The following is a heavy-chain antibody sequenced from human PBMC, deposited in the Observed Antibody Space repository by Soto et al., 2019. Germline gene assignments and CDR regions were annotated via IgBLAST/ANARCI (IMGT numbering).Heavy chain of an antibody. CDR3: ARAQSYCSGGSCYSDEDYYYGREV. V-gene: IGHV1-69*13. CDR1: GGTFSSYA. D-gene: IGHD2-15*01. J-gene: IGHJ6*02. CDR2: IIPIFGTA. Sequence: SVKVSCKASGGTFSSYAISWVRQAPGQGLEWMGGIIPIFGTANYAQKFQGRVTITADESTSTAYMELSSLRSEDTAVYYCARAQSYCSGGSCYSDEDYYYGREVWGPGTTVAVAS.